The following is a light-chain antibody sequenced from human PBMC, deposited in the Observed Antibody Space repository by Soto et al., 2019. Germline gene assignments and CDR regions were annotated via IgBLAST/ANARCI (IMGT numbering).Light chain of an antibody. CDR3: QQRSSWPVT. CDR2: DAS. V-gene: IGKV3-11*01. CDR1: HSVSRY. J-gene: IGKJ1*01. Sequence: EIVLTQSPVTLSLSPGERATLSCRASHSVSRYFAWYQQKPGQAPRLLIYDASNRATGVPARFSGSASGTDFTLTISSLEPEDFAVYYCQQRSSWPVTFGQGTKVEI.